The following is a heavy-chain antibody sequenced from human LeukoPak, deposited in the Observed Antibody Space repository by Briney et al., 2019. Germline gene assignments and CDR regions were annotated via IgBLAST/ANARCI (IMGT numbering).Heavy chain of an antibody. D-gene: IGHD2-15*01. J-gene: IGHJ3*02. CDR2: ISSSSSYI. CDR3: ARDGGGDIVVAFAFDI. CDR1: GFTFSSYS. V-gene: IGHV3-21*04. Sequence: GGSLRLSCAASGFTFSSYSMNWVRQAPGKGLEWVSSISSSSSYIYYADSVKGRFTISRDNAKNSRYLQMNSLRAEDTAVYYWARDGGGDIVVAFAFDIWGQGTMVTVSS.